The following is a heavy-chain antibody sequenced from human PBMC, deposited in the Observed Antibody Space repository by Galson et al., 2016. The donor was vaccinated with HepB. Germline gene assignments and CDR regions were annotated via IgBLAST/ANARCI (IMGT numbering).Heavy chain of an antibody. D-gene: IGHD3-10*01. V-gene: IGHV4-39*07. CDR2: IYYTGTP. CDR1: GGSIGAPDYY. CDR3: TKDPYYYGSGYGLDV. Sequence: SETLSLTCTVSGGSIGAPDYYWGWIRQSPQRGLEWIGNIYYTGTPCYNPSLKNRVTISMDTSTNQFFLKLTSVTAADTAIYYCTKDPYYYGSGYGLDVWGQGTTVTVSS. J-gene: IGHJ6*02.